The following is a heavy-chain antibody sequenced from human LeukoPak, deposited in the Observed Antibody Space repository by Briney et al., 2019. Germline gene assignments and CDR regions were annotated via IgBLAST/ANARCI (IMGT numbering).Heavy chain of an antibody. D-gene: IGHD3-22*01. CDR2: IYYSGST. V-gene: IGHV4-59*01. J-gene: IGHJ3*02. CDR3: ARDRYYYDSRSRGDDAFDI. CDR1: GGSFSSYY. Sequence: SETLSLTCAVYGGSFSSYYWSWIRQPPGKGLEWIGYIYYSGSTNYNPSLKSRVTISVDTSKNQFSLKLSSVTAADTAVYYCARDRYYYDSRSRGDDAFDIWGQGTMVTVSS.